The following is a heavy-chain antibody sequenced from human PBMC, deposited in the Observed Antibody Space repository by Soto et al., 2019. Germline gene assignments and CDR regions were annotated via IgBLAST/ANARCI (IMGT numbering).Heavy chain of an antibody. CDR2: ISYDGSNK. Sequence: GGSLRLSCAASGFTFSSYAMHWVRQAPGKGLEWVAVISYDGSNKYYADSVKGRFTISRDNSKNTLYLQMNSLRAEDTAVYYCARDEISVVVAATGDYWGQGT. J-gene: IGHJ4*02. CDR1: GFTFSSYA. CDR3: ARDEISVVVAATGDY. V-gene: IGHV3-30-3*01. D-gene: IGHD2-15*01.